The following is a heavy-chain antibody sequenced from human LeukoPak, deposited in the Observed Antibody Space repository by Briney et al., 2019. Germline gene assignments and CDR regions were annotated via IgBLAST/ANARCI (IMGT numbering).Heavy chain of an antibody. Sequence: PSETLSLTCTVSGGSISSSSYYWGWIRQPPGKGLEWIGSIYYSGSTYYNPSLKSRVTISVDTSKNQFSLKLSSVTAADTAVYYCQITMIVVGSGPGLGMDVWGQGTTVTVSS. J-gene: IGHJ6*02. CDR2: IYYSGST. D-gene: IGHD3-22*01. CDR1: GGSISSSSYY. CDR3: QITMIVVGSGPGLGMDV. V-gene: IGHV4-39*01.